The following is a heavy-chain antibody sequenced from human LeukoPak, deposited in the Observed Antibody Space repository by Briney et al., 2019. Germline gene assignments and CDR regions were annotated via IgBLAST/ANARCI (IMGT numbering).Heavy chain of an antibody. CDR1: GGTFSSYA. D-gene: IGHD6-6*01. J-gene: IGHJ6*03. CDR2: IIPIFGTA. V-gene: IGHV1-69*05. Sequence: ASVKVSCKASGGTFSSYAISWVRQAPGQGPERMGGIIPIFGTANYAQKFQGRVTITTDESTSTAYMELSSLRSEDTAVYYCARSPVIAARPGGDYYYYYMDIWGKGTTVTVSS. CDR3: ARSPVIAARPGGDYYYYYMDI.